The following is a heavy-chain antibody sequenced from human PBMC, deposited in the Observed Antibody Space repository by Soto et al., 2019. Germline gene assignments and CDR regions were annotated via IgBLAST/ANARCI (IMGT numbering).Heavy chain of an antibody. CDR3: ARVSSRGIGPYFQH. J-gene: IGHJ1*01. CDR2: IYYSGST. D-gene: IGHD6-6*01. CDR1: GGSISSYY. V-gene: IGHV4-59*01. Sequence: QVQLQESGPGLVKPSETLSLTCTVSGGSISSYYWSWIRQPPGKGLEWIGYIYYSGSTNYNPSLKSRVTISVDTSKNQFSLKLSSVTAADTAVYYCARVSSRGIGPYFQHWGQGTLVTVSS.